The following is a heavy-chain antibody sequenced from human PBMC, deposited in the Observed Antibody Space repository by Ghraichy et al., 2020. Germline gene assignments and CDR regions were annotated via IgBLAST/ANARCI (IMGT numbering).Heavy chain of an antibody. CDR3: ARGPHNVGREYYYGMDA. V-gene: IGHV3-7*04. CDR2: IKQDASEK. D-gene: IGHD3-16*01. J-gene: IGHJ6*02. CDR1: GFTFSGSW. Sequence: GGSLRLSCAASGFTFSGSWMSWVRQAPGKGLEWVANIKQDASEKYYVDSVRGRFTISRDNGKNSLYLQMNTLRAEDTAVYYCARGPHNVGREYYYGMDAWGQGTTVTVSS.